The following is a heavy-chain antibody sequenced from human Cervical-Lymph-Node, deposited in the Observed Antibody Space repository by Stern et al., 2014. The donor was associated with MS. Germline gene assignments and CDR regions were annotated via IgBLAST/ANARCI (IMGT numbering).Heavy chain of an antibody. J-gene: IGHJ5*02. CDR1: GGTFSKFP. Sequence: QVQLVESGPEVMKPGSTVKVSCKVSGGTFSKFPSSWVRQAPGQGLEWMGGIFPVFGAPTYAHEFRGRVTITAGVSTSTVYMELSSLRSDDTAVYYCALSSETSDRWYSLGYDLWGQGTLVTVSS. CDR2: IFPVFGAP. CDR3: ALSSETSDRWYSLGYDL. D-gene: IGHD6-13*01. V-gene: IGHV1-69*01.